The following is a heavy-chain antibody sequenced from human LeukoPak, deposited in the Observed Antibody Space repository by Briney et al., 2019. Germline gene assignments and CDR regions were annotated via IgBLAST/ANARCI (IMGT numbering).Heavy chain of an antibody. CDR1: GGSFSGYY. V-gene: IGHV4-34*01. CDR2: INHSGST. D-gene: IGHD3-22*01. CDR3: ARGDYYDSSGYGPGYYFDY. Sequence: SETLSLTCAVNGGSFSGYYWSWIRQPPGKGLEWIGEINHSGSTNYNPSLKSRVTISVDTSKNQFSLRLSSVTAADTAVYYCARGDYYDSSGYGPGYYFDYWGQGTLVTVSS. J-gene: IGHJ4*02.